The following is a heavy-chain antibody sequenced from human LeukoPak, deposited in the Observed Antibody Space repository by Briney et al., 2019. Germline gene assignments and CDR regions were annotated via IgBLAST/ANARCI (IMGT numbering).Heavy chain of an antibody. CDR3: AREPILGLLKFDP. CDR1: GGSISSSNR. V-gene: IGHV4-4*02. Sequence: SETLSLTCAVSGGSISSSNRWSWVRQPPGKGLEWIGETYHSGSTNYNPSLKSRVTISVDKSKNQFSLKLSSVTAADTAVYYCAREPILGLLKFDPWGQGTLVTVSS. D-gene: IGHD3-9*01. CDR2: TYHSGST. J-gene: IGHJ5*02.